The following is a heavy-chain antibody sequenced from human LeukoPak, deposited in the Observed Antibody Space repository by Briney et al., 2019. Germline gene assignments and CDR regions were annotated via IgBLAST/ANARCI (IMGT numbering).Heavy chain of an antibody. CDR3: ARGNGSPDY. J-gene: IGHJ4*01. CDR1: GFTFRSYS. Sequence: GGSLRLSCAASGFTFRSYSMNWVRQVPGKGLEWVSYISSSSSTIYYADSVKGRFTISRDNAKNSLYLQMNSLGAEDTAVYYCARGNGSPDYWGHGTLVTVSS. D-gene: IGHD1-26*01. CDR2: ISSSSSTI. V-gene: IGHV3-48*01.